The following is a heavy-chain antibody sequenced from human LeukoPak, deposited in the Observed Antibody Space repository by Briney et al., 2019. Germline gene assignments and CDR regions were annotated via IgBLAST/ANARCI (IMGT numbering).Heavy chain of an antibody. CDR2: IYPGDSDT. Sequence: GESLKISCKGSGYIFTTYWIGWVRQLPGKGLEWMGIIYPGDSDTRYSPSFQGQVTIPADNSISTAYLQWSSLKASDTAMYYCARQGVKYYYYYGMDVWGQGTTVTVSS. J-gene: IGHJ6*02. D-gene: IGHD2-8*01. CDR1: GYIFTTYW. V-gene: IGHV5-51*01. CDR3: ARQGVKYYYYYGMDV.